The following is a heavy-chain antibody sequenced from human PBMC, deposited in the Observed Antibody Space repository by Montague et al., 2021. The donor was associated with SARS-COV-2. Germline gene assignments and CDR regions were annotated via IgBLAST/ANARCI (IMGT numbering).Heavy chain of an antibody. CDR3: AGGGTRDIVLVQSALDY. Sequence: TNYNPSLNSRVTMSLDPSQNQFPLRLSSVTAADTAVYYCAGGGTRDIVLVQSALDYWGRGITVTVSS. D-gene: IGHD2-15*01. CDR2: T. J-gene: IGHJ4*02. V-gene: IGHV4-4*08.